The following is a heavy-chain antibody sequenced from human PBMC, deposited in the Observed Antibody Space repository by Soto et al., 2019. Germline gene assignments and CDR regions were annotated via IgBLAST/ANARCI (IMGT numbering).Heavy chain of an antibody. Sequence: PGGSLRLSCAASGFTFSSYSMNWVRQAPGKGLEWVSSISSSSSYIYYADSVKGRFTISRDNAKNSLYLQMNSLRAEDTAVYYCARDGGTIFGLVTPLYYYYGMDVWGQGTTVTVSS. CDR2: ISSSSSYI. CDR1: GFTFSSYS. J-gene: IGHJ6*02. D-gene: IGHD3-3*01. V-gene: IGHV3-21*01. CDR3: ARDGGTIFGLVTPLYYYYGMDV.